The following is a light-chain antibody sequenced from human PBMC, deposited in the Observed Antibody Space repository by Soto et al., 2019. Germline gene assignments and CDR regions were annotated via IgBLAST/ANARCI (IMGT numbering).Light chain of an antibody. V-gene: IGKV3-20*01. CDR3: QQYGSSLLT. CDR1: QSVSSNF. Sequence: EIVLTQSPGTLSLSPGERATLSCRASQSVSSNFLAWYQQKPGQAPRLLIYGASSRATGIPDRFSGSGSGTDFTLTISRLEPEDFAVYYCQQYGSSLLTFGQGTKVEIK. J-gene: IGKJ1*01. CDR2: GAS.